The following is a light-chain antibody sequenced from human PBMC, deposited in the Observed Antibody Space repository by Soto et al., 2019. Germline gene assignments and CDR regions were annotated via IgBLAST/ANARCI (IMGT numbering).Light chain of an antibody. CDR3: QQSYSSPQT. J-gene: IGKJ1*01. CDR2: TAS. Sequence: DNQMTQSPSSLSASVGDRVTISCRASQTINSYLHWYQQKPGRAPQLLIYTASNLQSGVPSRFSGRGYGTDFTLTITSLQPEDFATYYCQQSYSSPQTFGQGTKVEIK. V-gene: IGKV1-39*01. CDR1: QTINSY.